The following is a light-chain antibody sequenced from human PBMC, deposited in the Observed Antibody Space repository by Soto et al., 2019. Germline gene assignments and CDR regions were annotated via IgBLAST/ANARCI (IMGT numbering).Light chain of an antibody. CDR1: TSNIGNTF. CDR2: DND. Sequence: QSVLTQPPSVSAAPGQKVTVSCPGSTSNIGNTFVSWYQLFPGTAPKLLISDNDKRPSGIPDRFSGSKSGTSATLAITGLQTGDEADYYCASWDNRLSAYVFGGGTKVTVL. V-gene: IGLV1-51*01. J-gene: IGLJ1*01. CDR3: ASWDNRLSAYV.